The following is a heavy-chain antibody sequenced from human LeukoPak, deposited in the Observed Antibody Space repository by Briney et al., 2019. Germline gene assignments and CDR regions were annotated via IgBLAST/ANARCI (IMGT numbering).Heavy chain of an antibody. J-gene: IGHJ6*03. CDR3: ARARGSGSYYGHDYYYYYMDV. Sequence: GASVKVSCKASGYTFTTDYIHWVRQAPGQGHEWMGIINPSGGSTTYAQKFQGRVIMTGDTSTSTVYMELRSLRSEDTAVYYCARARGSGSYYGHDYYYYYMDVWGQGTTVTVSS. D-gene: IGHD3-10*01. V-gene: IGHV1-46*01. CDR1: GYTFTTDY. CDR2: INPSGGST.